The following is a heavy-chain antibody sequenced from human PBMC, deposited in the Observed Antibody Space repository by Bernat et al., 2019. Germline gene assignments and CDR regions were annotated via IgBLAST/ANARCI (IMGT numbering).Heavy chain of an antibody. Sequence: QVQLVESGGGVVQPGGSLRLSCAASGFTFSSYGMHWVRQAPGKGLEWVAFIRYDGSNKYYADSVKGRFTISRDNSKNTLYLQMNSLSAEDTAVYYCAKAPSYDSSGFFDYWGQGTLVTVSS. D-gene: IGHD3-22*01. V-gene: IGHV3-30*02. CDR2: IRYDGSNK. CDR1: GFTFSSYG. CDR3: AKAPSYDSSGFFDY. J-gene: IGHJ4*02.